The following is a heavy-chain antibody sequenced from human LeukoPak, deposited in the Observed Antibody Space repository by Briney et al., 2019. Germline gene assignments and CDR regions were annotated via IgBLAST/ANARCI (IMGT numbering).Heavy chain of an antibody. V-gene: IGHV3-33*01. CDR1: GFTFSSYG. CDR3: AREWFRDYYMDA. J-gene: IGHJ6*03. Sequence: PGGSLRLSCAASGFTFSSYGMHWVRQAPGKGLEWVAVIWYDGSNKYYADSVKGRFTISRDNSKNTLYLQMNSLRAEDTAVYFCAREWFRDYYMDAWGKGTTVTVSS. D-gene: IGHD3-10*01. CDR2: IWYDGSNK.